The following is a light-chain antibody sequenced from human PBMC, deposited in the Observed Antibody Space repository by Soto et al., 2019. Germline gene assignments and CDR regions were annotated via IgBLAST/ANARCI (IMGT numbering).Light chain of an antibody. CDR1: QSISSS. V-gene: IGKV3-15*01. Sequence: EIVMTQSPSSLSVSPGERATLSCRASQSISSSLAWYQHKPGQAPRLLIHGASTRATGIPARFSGSGSGPDFTPPISSLEPEDFAVYSCQQSSNWPGTFGQGTKV. CDR3: QQSSNWPGT. CDR2: GAS. J-gene: IGKJ1*01.